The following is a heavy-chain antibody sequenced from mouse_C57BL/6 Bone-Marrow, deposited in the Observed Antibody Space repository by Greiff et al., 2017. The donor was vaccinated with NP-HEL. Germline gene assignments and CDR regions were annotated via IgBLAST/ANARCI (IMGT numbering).Heavy chain of an antibody. CDR2: IDPSDSYT. J-gene: IGHJ4*01. D-gene: IGHD1-1*01. CDR1: GYTFTSYW. V-gene: IGHV1-50*01. Sequence: QVQLQQPGAELVKPGASVKLSCKASGYTFTSYWMQWVKQRPGQGLEWIGEIDPSDSYTNYNQQFKGKATLTVDTSSSTAYMQLSSLTSEDSAVYYCARRNYYGSSYPYYYAMDYWGQGTSVTVAS. CDR3: ARRNYYGSSYPYYYAMDY.